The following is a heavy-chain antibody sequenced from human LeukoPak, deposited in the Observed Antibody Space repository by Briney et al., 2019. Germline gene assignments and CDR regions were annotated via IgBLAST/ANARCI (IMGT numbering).Heavy chain of an antibody. CDR1: GFSFSTYG. J-gene: IGHJ5*02. V-gene: IGHV3-30*18. D-gene: IGHD2-2*01. CDR2: ISYDGANK. CDR3: AKSLDRHNTDSLYSSIWSWFDP. Sequence: PGTSLRLSCAASGFSFSTYGMHWARQAPGKGLEWVAVISYDGANKFYADSVKGRFTISRDNSKCTLFLQMSSLRDEDTAVYYCAKSLDRHNTDSLYSSIWSWFDPWGQGTLVTVSS.